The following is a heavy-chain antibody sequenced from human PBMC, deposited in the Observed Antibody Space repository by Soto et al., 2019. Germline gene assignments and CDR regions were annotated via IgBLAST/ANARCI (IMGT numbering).Heavy chain of an antibody. CDR2: ISSSSSYI. Sequence: GGSLRLSCAASGFTFSSYSTNWVRQAPGKGLEWVSSISSSSSYIYYADSVKGRFTISRDNAKNSLYLQMNSLRAEDTAVYYCAREGRETTSMDYWGQGTLVTVSS. V-gene: IGHV3-21*01. D-gene: IGHD4-17*01. J-gene: IGHJ4*02. CDR1: GFTFSSYS. CDR3: AREGRETTSMDY.